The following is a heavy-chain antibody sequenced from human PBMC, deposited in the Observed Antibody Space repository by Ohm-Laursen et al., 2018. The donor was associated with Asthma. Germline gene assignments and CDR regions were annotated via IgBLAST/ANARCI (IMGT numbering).Heavy chain of an antibody. J-gene: IGHJ4*02. CDR3: AGDEIGFCGGGSCYPRY. CDR2: IWYDGSNK. D-gene: IGHD2-15*01. Sequence: SLRLSCTASGFTFSSYGMHWVRQAPGKGLEWVAVIWYDGSNKYYADSVKGRFTISSDNSKNTLYLQMDSLRAEDTAVYYFAGDEIGFCGGGSCYPRYWGQETLVTVSS. CDR1: GFTFSSYG. V-gene: IGHV3-33*01.